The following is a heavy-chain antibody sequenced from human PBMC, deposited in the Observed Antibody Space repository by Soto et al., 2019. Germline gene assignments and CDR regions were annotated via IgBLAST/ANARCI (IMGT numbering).Heavy chain of an antibody. J-gene: IGHJ6*02. D-gene: IGHD3-3*01. Sequence: QVQVVESGGGGVQPGRSLRLSCAASGFTFSSFGMHWVRQPPGKGLEWVSLIWYDGSKKSYGDSVRGRFTISRDNSRNTVYLQMNSLRADDTAVYYCARDASYYSLWSGYYPSRNGMDVWGQGTTVTVSS. V-gene: IGHV3-33*01. CDR2: IWYDGSKK. CDR3: ARDASYYSLWSGYYPSRNGMDV. CDR1: GFTFSSFG.